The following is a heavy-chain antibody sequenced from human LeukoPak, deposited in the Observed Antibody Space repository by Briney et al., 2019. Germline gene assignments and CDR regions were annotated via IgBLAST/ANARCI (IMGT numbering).Heavy chain of an antibody. J-gene: IGHJ3*02. CDR3: ARTSGRSAFDI. CDR2: IYYSGST. Sequence: SETLSLTCTVSGYSISSGYYWSWIRQPPGKGLEWIGYIYYSGSTNYNPSLKSRVTISVDTSKNQFSLKLSSVTAADTAVYYCARTSGRSAFDIWGQGTMVTVSS. CDR1: GYSISSGYY. V-gene: IGHV4-38-2*02. D-gene: IGHD1-26*01.